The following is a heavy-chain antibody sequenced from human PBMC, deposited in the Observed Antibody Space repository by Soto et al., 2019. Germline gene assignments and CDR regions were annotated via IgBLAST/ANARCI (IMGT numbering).Heavy chain of an antibody. D-gene: IGHD6-13*01. CDR2: ISGSGGGT. J-gene: IGHJ5*02. Sequence: GGSLRLSCAASGFTFSSYSMSWVRQAPGKGLEWVSAISGSGGGTYYADSVKCRFTISRDNSTNTLYLQMNSLSAEDTAVYYCAKIHTPLYSRSWHPTSRWFDPWGQGPLVTVSS. V-gene: IGHV3-23*01. CDR1: GFTFSSYS. CDR3: AKIHTPLYSRSWHPTSRWFDP.